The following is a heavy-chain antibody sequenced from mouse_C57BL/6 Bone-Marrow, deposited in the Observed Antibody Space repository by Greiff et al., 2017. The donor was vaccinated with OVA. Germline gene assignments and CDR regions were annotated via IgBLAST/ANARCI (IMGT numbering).Heavy chain of an antibody. J-gene: IGHJ2*01. CDR1: GYTFTSYW. CDR3: ARSPLYYYGSSFDY. Sequence: QVQLQQPGAELVRPGTSVKLSCKASGYTFTSYWMHWVKQRPGQGLEWIGVIDPSDSYTNYNQKFKGKATLTVDTSSSTAYMQLSSLTSEDSAVYYCARSPLYYYGSSFDYWGQGTTLTVSS. CDR2: IDPSDSYT. V-gene: IGHV1-59*01. D-gene: IGHD1-1*01.